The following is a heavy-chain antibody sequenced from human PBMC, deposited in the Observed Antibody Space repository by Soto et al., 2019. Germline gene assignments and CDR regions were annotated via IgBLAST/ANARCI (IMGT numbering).Heavy chain of an antibody. CDR2: MNPNSGNT. V-gene: IGHV1-8*02. CDR3: ARGTYYDYIWGSYRMVAFDY. D-gene: IGHD3-16*02. Sequence: GASVKVSCKASGYTFTSYYMHWVRQAPGQGLERMGWMNPNSGNTGYAQKFQGRVTMTRNTSISTAYMELSSLRSEDTAVYYCARGTYYDYIWGSYRMVAFDYWGQGTLVTVSS. CDR1: GYTFTSYY. J-gene: IGHJ4*02.